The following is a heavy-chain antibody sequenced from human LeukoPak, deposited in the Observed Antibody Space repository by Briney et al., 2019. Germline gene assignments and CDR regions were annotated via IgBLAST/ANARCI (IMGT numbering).Heavy chain of an antibody. Sequence: SETLSLTCTVSGGSVSSGDYYWSWIRQPPGKGLEWIGYIYYSGSTNYNPSLKSRVTISVDTSKNQFSLKLSSVTATDTAVYYCARLLKPHPLGWFDPWGQGTLVTVSS. CDR2: IYYSGST. CDR3: ARLLKPHPLGWFDP. V-gene: IGHV4-61*08. D-gene: IGHD2-15*01. J-gene: IGHJ5*02. CDR1: GGSVSSGDYY.